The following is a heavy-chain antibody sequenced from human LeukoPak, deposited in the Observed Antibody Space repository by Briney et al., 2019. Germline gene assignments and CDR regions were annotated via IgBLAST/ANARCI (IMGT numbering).Heavy chain of an antibody. J-gene: IGHJ4*02. V-gene: IGHV4-61*02. CDR2: IYTSGST. Sequence: PSQTLSLTCTVSGVSISSGSYYWRWLRQPAGKGLEWIVRIYTSGSTNYNPSLKSRVTISVDTSKNQFSLKLSSVTAADTAVYYCAREREGPYGYLDYWGQGTLVTVSS. D-gene: IGHD4-17*01. CDR3: AREREGPYGYLDY. CDR1: GVSISSGSYY.